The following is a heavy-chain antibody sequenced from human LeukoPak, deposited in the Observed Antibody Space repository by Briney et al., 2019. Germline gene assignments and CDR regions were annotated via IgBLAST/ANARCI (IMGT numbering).Heavy chain of an antibody. D-gene: IGHD3-10*01. Sequence: QTGGSLRLSCAASGFTFSNYGMHWVRQAPGKALEWVAVISYDGSNKYYPDSVKGRFTISRDNSKNTVYVQMNSLRAEDTAVYYCAKEEFYYGSGSAQDAFDMWGQGTMVTVSS. V-gene: IGHV3-30*18. J-gene: IGHJ3*02. CDR3: AKEEFYYGSGSAQDAFDM. CDR2: ISYDGSNK. CDR1: GFTFSNYG.